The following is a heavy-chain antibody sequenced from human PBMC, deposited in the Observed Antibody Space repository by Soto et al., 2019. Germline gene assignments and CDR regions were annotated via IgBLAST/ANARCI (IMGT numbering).Heavy chain of an antibody. CDR1: GGSVRSGRYY. V-gene: IGHV4-61*01. Sequence: PXETLSLPVTVPGGSVRSGRYYWSWIRQPPGKGLEWIGYIYYSGSTNYNPSLKSRVTISVDTSKNQFSLKLSSVTAADTAVYYCATEAAGESKWFDTWGQGTLVTVSS. D-gene: IGHD6-13*01. J-gene: IGHJ5*02. CDR3: ATEAAGESKWFDT. CDR2: IYYSGST.